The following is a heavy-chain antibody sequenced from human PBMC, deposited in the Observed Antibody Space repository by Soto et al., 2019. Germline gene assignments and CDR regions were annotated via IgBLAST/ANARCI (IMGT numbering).Heavy chain of an antibody. D-gene: IGHD5-18*01. J-gene: IGHJ5*02. CDR1: GYTFTSYY. V-gene: IGHV1-46*01. CDR3: AREAAMVTRWFDP. CDR2: INPSGGST. Sequence: GASVKVSFKASGYTFTSYYMHWVRQAPGQGLEWMGIINPSGGSTSYAQRFQGRVTMTRDTSTSTVYMELSSLRSEDAAVYYCAREAAMVTRWFDPWGQGTLVTVSS.